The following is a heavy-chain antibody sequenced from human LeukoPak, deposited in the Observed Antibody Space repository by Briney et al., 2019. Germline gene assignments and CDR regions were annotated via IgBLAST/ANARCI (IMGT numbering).Heavy chain of an antibody. V-gene: IGHV3-7*01. D-gene: IGHD1-20*01. CDR3: ARAGSNWNYVY. Sequence: GGSLRLSCAANGFMFNNFLMSWVRHVPGRGLEWVANIKQDGGERYYADSMKGRFTISRDNAKNSLFLQMNSLKVEDTGVYFCARAGSNWNYVYWGQGTLVTVSS. J-gene: IGHJ4*02. CDR1: GFMFNNFL. CDR2: IKQDGGER.